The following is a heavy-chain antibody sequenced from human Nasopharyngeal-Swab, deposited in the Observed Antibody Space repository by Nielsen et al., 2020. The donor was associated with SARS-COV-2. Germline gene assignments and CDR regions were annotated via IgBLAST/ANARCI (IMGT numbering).Heavy chain of an antibody. D-gene: IGHD5-18*01. CDR1: GFSFNTYT. J-gene: IGHJ4*02. CDR3: ARVMSGSYVSPFDY. V-gene: IGHV3-30-3*01. CDR2: ISYDGYNK. Sequence: GESLKISCAASGFSFNTYTFNWVRQAPGKGLEWVAVISYDGYNKYYTDSVKGRFTISRDNSKNTLSLQMNSLRAEDTAVYHCARVMSGSYVSPFDYWGQGTLVTVSS.